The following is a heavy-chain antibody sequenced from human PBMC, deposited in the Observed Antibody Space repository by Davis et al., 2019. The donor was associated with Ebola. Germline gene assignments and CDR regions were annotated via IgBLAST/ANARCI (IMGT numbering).Heavy chain of an antibody. CDR2: IDPSDSYT. D-gene: IGHD5-12*01. CDR1: GYSFTSYW. Sequence: GESLKISCKGSGYSFTSYWISWVRQMPGKGLEWMGRIDPSDSYTNYSPSFQGHVTISADKSISTAYLQWSSLKASDTAMYYCARLLSPIVATPIENYYYYYMDVWGKGTTVTVSS. V-gene: IGHV5-10-1*01. CDR3: ARLLSPIVATPIENYYYYYMDV. J-gene: IGHJ6*03.